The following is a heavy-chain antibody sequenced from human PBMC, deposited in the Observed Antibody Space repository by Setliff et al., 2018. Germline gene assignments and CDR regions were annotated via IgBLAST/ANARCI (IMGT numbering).Heavy chain of an antibody. V-gene: IGHV4-4*07. CDR2: MIVSGGA. CDR3: ARGPDLTAVGATYFYGMDV. CDR1: GGSVTESF. D-gene: IGHD6-19*01. Sequence: NPSETLSLTCTVSGGSVTESFWSWIRQPAGRGLEWIGRMIVSGGADYNPSLKSRVTMSVDSPNNKFSLSLSSVSAADTAVYYCARGPDLTAVGATYFYGMDVWGQGATVTVSS. J-gene: IGHJ6*02.